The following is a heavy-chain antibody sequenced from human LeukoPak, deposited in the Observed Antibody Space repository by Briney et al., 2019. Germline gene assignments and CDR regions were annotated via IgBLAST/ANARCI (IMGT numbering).Heavy chain of an antibody. D-gene: IGHD6-13*01. J-gene: IGHJ4*02. CDR1: GYTFTGYY. CDR2: FDPKSGDT. Sequence: GASVKVSCKASGYTFTGYYLHWVRQAPGQGLEWGGLFDPKSGDTNYALKFRGRVTMTRDTSISTVYRELSRLRMHDTAVYYRARVHRNSWYPYGGQATLATLPS. CDR3: ARVHRNSWYPY. V-gene: IGHV1-2*02.